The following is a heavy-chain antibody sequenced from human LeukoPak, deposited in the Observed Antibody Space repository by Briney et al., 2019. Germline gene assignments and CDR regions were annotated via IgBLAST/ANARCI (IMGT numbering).Heavy chain of an antibody. CDR3: ARGRDGYNYDAFDI. D-gene: IGHD5-24*01. Sequence: GGSLRLSCAASGFTFSSYSMNWVRQAPGKGLEWVSSISSSSSYIYYADSVKGRFTISRDNAKNSLYLQMNSLRAEDTAVYYCARGRDGYNYDAFDIWGQGTMVTVSS. V-gene: IGHV3-21*01. CDR1: GFTFSSYS. J-gene: IGHJ3*02. CDR2: ISSSSSYI.